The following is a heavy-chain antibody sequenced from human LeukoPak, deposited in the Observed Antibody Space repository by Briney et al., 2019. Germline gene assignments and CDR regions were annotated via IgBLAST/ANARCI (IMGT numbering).Heavy chain of an antibody. D-gene: IGHD3-22*01. CDR1: GYTFTGYY. Sequence: ASMKVSCKTSGYTFTGYYIHWVQQAPGQGLEWMGWINPNSGGTNYAQKFLGRVTMTRDTSISTAYMELSRLTSDDTATYYCARVGDDSSGYPTLWGQGSLVTVSS. CDR3: ARVGDDSSGYPTL. V-gene: IGHV1-2*02. J-gene: IGHJ4*02. CDR2: INPNSGGT.